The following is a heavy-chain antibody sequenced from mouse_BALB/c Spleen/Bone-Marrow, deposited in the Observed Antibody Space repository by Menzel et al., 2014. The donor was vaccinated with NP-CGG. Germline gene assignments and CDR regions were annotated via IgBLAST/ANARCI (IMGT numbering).Heavy chain of an antibody. V-gene: IGHV1-69*01. D-gene: IGHD2-4*01. J-gene: IGHJ4*01. CDR2: IDTSDSYT. CDR3: ARGGHDFSLDY. CDR1: GYTFTDNW. Sequence: QVQLQQPGAELGMPGASVKMSCKASGYTFTDNWIYWVKQRPGQGLEWIGAIDTSDSYTNYNQKFMGKASLTVDASSSTAYVQVSSLTSDDSAVYYCARGGHDFSLDYWGQGTSVTVSS.